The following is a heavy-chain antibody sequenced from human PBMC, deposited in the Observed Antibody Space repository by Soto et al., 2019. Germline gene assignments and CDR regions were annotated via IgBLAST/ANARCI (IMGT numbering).Heavy chain of an antibody. D-gene: IGHD6-13*01. CDR2: ISGSGGST. CDR1: GFTFSSYA. Sequence: EVQLLESGGGLVQPGGSLRLSCAASGFTFSSYAMSWVHQAPGKGLEWVSAISGSGGSTYYADSVKGRFTISRDNSKNTLYLQMNSLRAEDTAVYYCAKDNYSSSWNYYYYGMDVWGQGTTVTVSS. CDR3: AKDNYSSSWNYYYYGMDV. V-gene: IGHV3-23*01. J-gene: IGHJ6*02.